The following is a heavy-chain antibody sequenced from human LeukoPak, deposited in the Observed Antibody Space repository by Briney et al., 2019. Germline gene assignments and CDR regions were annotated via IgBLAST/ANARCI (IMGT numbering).Heavy chain of an antibody. V-gene: IGHV1-69*02. CDR1: GGTFSSYT. J-gene: IGHJ4*02. CDR3: ATLRGYYYDSSGYYPPFDY. CDR2: IIPILGIA. D-gene: IGHD3-22*01. Sequence: SVKVSCKASGGTFSSYTISWVRQAPGQGLEWMGRIIPILGIANYAQKFQGRVTITADKPTSTAYMELSSLRSEDTAVYYCATLRGYYYDSSGYYPPFDYWGQGTLVTVSS.